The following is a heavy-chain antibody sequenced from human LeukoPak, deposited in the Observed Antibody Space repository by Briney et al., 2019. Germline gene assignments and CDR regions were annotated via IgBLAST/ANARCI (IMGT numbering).Heavy chain of an antibody. D-gene: IGHD3-9*01. CDR2: VYHSGTT. Sequence: SETLSLTCTVSGGSVSSTTYYWSWIRQPPGKGLEWIGYVYHSGTTNRNPSLKSRVTMSLDTSKNQFSLKLISVTAADTAVYYCAGGADWFDYWGQGTLVTVSS. V-gene: IGHV4-61*01. CDR3: AGGADWFDY. J-gene: IGHJ4*02. CDR1: GGSVSSTTYY.